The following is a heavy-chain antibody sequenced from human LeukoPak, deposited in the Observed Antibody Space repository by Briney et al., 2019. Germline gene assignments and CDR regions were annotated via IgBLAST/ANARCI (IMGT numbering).Heavy chain of an antibody. CDR3: AKEGVYSSSWYGNWYFDL. J-gene: IGHJ2*01. V-gene: IGHV3-23*01. CDR2: ISGSGGST. Sequence: GGSLRLSCAASVFTFSSYAMSWVRQAPGKGLEWVLAISGSGGSTYYADSVKGRFTISRDNSKNTLYLQMNSLRAEDTAVYYCAKEGVYSSSWYGNWYFDLWGRGTLVTVSS. CDR1: VFTFSSYA. D-gene: IGHD6-13*01.